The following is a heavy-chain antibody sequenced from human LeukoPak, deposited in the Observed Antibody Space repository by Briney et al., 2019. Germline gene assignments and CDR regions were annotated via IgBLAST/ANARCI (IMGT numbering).Heavy chain of an antibody. Sequence: GASVKVSCKASGGTFSSYAISWVRQAPGQGLEWMGGIIPIFGTANYAQKFQGRVTITADESTSTAYMELSSLRSEDTAVYYCAGYTYYYDSSGSFDYWGQGTLVTVSS. V-gene: IGHV1-69*13. CDR2: IIPIFGTA. CDR1: GGTFSSYA. J-gene: IGHJ4*02. CDR3: AGYTYYYDSSGSFDY. D-gene: IGHD3-22*01.